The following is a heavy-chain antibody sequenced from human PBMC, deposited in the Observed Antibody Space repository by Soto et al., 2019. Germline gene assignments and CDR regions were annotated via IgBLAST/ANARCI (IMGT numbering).Heavy chain of an antibody. CDR2: INQETGGT. CDR3: ARERYQVISDGMDV. D-gene: IGHD2-2*01. V-gene: IGHV1-2*02. CDR1: GYTFTGYY. Sequence: QVQLVQSGADVKTPGASVRVSCKASGYTFTGYYVQWVREAPGQGLEWMGWINQETGGTSYAQKFQGRVTLSRDTSLNTAYLELSRLRFDDAAVYFCARERYQVISDGMDVWGQGTTVTVSS. J-gene: IGHJ6*02.